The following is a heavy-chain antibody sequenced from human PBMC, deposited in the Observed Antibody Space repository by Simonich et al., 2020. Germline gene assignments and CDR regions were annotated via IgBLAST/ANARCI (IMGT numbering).Heavy chain of an antibody. CDR2: SNRDVSST. CDR3: ARNRLDY. V-gene: IGHV3-74*01. CDR1: VFTFSSYW. Sequence: EVQLVESGGGLVQPGGSLRLSCAASVFTFSSYWMHWVRQSPGKGLVWVSRSNRDVSSTSYADSVKGRFTISRDNAKNTLYLQMNRLKAEDTAVYYCARNRLDYWGQGTLVTVSS. J-gene: IGHJ4*02.